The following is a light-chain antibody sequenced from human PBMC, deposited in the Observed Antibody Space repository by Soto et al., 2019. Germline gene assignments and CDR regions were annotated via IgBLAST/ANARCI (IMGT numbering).Light chain of an antibody. V-gene: IGLV2-23*02. CDR3: CSYAGSRTFV. CDR1: SADIGYYNL. Sequence: QSVLTQPASVSGSPGQSITISCTGTSADIGYYNLVSWYQAFPGKVPKLIIHQVKKRPSGVSNRFSGSKSDNTASLTISGLRAEDEAHYHCCSYAGSRTFVFGGGTKLTVL. J-gene: IGLJ2*01. CDR2: QVK.